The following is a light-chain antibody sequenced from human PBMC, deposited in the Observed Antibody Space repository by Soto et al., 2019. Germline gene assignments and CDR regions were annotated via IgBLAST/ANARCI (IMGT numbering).Light chain of an antibody. CDR1: QDISSF. CDR2: DAS. J-gene: IGKJ2*01. CDR3: QQHDDYSHAT. V-gene: IGKV1-5*01. Sequence: DIQMTQSPSTLSASVGDRVTISCRASQDISSFLAWYQHKPGKAPKLLIYDASTLQTGVPSRFRGSGFGTEFTLTISGLQPDDFATYFCQQHDDYSHATFGQGTKV.